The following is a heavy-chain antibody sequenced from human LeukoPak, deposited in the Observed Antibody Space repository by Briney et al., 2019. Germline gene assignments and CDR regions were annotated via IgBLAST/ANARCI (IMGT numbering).Heavy chain of an antibody. D-gene: IGHD3-22*01. CDR3: ARAGAMIVVVTDHDAFDI. V-gene: IGHV4-59*01. Sequence: SETLSLTCTVSGGSISSYYWSWIRQPPGKGLEWIGYIYYSGSTNYNPSLKSRVTISVDTSKNQFSLKLSSVTAADTAVYYCARAGAMIVVVTDHDAFDIWAKGQWSPSLQ. CDR2: IYYSGST. J-gene: IGHJ3*02. CDR1: GGSISSYY.